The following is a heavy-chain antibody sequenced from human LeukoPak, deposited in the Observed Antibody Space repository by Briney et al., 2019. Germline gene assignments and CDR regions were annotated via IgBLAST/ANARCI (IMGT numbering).Heavy chain of an antibody. D-gene: IGHD1-14*01. J-gene: IGHJ3*02. Sequence: QPGGSLRLSCAASDFIVRSNYMTWVRQAPGKRLEWVSVIYNDGSAYYADSVRGRFTISRDTSKNTVYLQMNSLRAEDTAVYYCAIRGGPGSLDAFDIWGQGTMVTVSS. V-gene: IGHV3-53*01. CDR2: IYNDGSA. CDR3: AIRGGPGSLDAFDI. CDR1: DFIVRSNY.